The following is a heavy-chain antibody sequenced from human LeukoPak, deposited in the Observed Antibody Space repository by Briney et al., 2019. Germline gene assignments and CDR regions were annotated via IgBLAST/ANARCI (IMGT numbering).Heavy chain of an antibody. V-gene: IGHV3-23*01. Sequence: GGSLRLSCAASRFTFSSSWMSWVRQAPGKGLEWVSAISGSGGSTYYADSVKGRFTISRDNPKNTLYLQMNSLRAEDTAVYYCAKGRITMIVVAYYFDYWGQGTLVTVSS. CDR1: RFTFSSSW. D-gene: IGHD3-22*01. CDR3: AKGRITMIVVAYYFDY. J-gene: IGHJ4*02. CDR2: ISGSGGST.